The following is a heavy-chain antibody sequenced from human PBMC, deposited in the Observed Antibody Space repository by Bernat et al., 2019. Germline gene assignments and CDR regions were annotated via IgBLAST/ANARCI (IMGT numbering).Heavy chain of an antibody. CDR3: AREYCSSTSCYGRGRWFDP. V-gene: IGHV3-7*03. J-gene: IGHJ5*02. D-gene: IGHD2-2*01. CDR1: GFTFSTYW. CDR2: IHQDGGEK. Sequence: EVQLVESGGGLVQPGGSLGLSCAASGFTFSTYWMSWVRQAPGKGLEWVANIHQDGGEKYYVDSVTGRFVISRDNAENSLYLQMNSLRAEDTAVYYCAREYCSSTSCYGRGRWFDPWGQGTLVTVSS.